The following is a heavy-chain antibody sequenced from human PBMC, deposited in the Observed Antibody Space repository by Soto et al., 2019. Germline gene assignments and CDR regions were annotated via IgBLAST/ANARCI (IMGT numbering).Heavy chain of an antibody. V-gene: IGHV5-51*01. CDR2: IYPGDSDT. J-gene: IGHJ5*02. Sequence: GESLKISCKGSGYSFTSYWIGWVRQMPGKGLEWMGIIYPGDSDTRYSPSFQGQVTISADKSISTAYLQWSSLKASDTARYYCARSYSSSWYWFDPWGQGTLVTVSS. D-gene: IGHD6-13*01. CDR1: GYSFTSYW. CDR3: ARSYSSSWYWFDP.